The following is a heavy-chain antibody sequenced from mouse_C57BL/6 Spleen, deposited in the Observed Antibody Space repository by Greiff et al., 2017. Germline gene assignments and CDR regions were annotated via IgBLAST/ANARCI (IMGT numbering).Heavy chain of an antibody. J-gene: IGHJ4*01. V-gene: IGHV1-15*01. CDR3: RDRNHEVDAARDD. D-gene: IGHD1-1*02. CDR1: GYTFTDYE. CDR2: IDPETGGT. Sequence: VQLQESGAELVRPGASVTLSCKASGYTFTDYEMHWVKQTPVHGLEWIGAIDPETGGTAYNQKFKGKAILTADKSSSTAYMELRSLTSEDSAGYYGRDRNHEVDAARDDWGQGTAGT.